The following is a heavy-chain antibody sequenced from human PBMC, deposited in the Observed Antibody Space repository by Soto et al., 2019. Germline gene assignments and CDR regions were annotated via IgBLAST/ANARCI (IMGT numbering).Heavy chain of an antibody. V-gene: IGHV4-38-2*01. CDR3: ARVEYSGYDSGYFDY. Sequence: PSETLSLTCAVSGHSISSAYYWGWIRQPPGKGLEWIGTIYHSGTTYYNPSLKSRVTISVDTSKNQFSLKLSSVTAADTAVYYCARVEYSGYDSGYFDYWGQGTLVTVSS. J-gene: IGHJ4*02. CDR1: GHSISSAYY. D-gene: IGHD5-12*01. CDR2: IYHSGTT.